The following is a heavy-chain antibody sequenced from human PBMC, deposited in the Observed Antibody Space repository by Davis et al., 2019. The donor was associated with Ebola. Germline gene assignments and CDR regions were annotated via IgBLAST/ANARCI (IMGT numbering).Heavy chain of an antibody. V-gene: IGHV1-2*06. CDR3: ARGHNYGFDY. CDR2: IISNSGGT. Sequence: ASVKVSCKASGYTFTGYNIHWVRQAPGQGLEWMGRIISNSGGTNYAQKFQGRVTMTRDTSISTVYMELSSLRSDDTAVYYCARGHNYGFDYWGQGTLVTVSS. CDR1: GYTFTGYN. D-gene: IGHD5-18*01. J-gene: IGHJ4*02.